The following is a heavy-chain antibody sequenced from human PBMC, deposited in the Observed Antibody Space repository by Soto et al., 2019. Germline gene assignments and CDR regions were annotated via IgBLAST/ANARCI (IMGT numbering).Heavy chain of an antibody. V-gene: IGHV1-18*01. J-gene: IGHJ5*02. D-gene: IGHD2-15*01. CDR2: ISAYNGNT. CDR1: GYTFTSYG. Sequence: ASVKVSCKASGYTFTSYGISWVRQAPGQGLEWMGWISAYNGNTNYAQKLQGRVTMTTDTSTSTAYMELRSLRSDDTAVYYCARNLPLGYCSGGSCYKDWFDPWGQATLVTVSS. CDR3: ARNLPLGYCSGGSCYKDWFDP.